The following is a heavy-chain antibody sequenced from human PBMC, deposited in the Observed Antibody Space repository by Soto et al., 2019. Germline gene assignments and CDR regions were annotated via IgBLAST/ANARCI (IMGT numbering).Heavy chain of an antibody. Sequence: QVQLVESGGGVVQPGRSLRLSCAASGFTLSGYSMHWVRQAPGKGLEWVAFTSHDGSNNYYADSVKGRFTISRDNSKNTLYLQMDGLRPEDTAVYFCVRDTNLVATTDYSSYGLDVWGQGTTVTVSS. CDR2: TSHDGSNN. CDR3: VRDTNLVATTDYSSYGLDV. J-gene: IGHJ6*02. CDR1: GFTLSGYS. V-gene: IGHV3-30-3*01. D-gene: IGHD1-26*01.